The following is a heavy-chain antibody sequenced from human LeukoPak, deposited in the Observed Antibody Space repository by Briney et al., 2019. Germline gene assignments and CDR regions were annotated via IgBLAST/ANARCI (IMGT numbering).Heavy chain of an antibody. J-gene: IGHJ5*02. CDR3: AREVVVVPAAYNWFDP. V-gene: IGHV3-11*01. CDR1: GFTFSDYY. Sequence: GGSLRLSCAASGFTFSDYYMSWIRQAPGKGLEWVSYVSSSGSTIYYADSVKGRFTNSRDNAKNSLYLQMNSLRAEDTAVYYCAREVVVVPAAYNWFDPWGQGTLVTVSS. D-gene: IGHD2-2*01. CDR2: VSSSGSTI.